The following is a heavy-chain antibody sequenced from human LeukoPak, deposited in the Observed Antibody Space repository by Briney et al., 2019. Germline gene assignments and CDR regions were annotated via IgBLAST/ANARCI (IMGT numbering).Heavy chain of an antibody. CDR2: INPNSGGT. Sequence: ASVKVSCKASGYTFTGYYMHWVRQAPGQGLEWMGWINPNSGGTNYAQKFQGRVTMTRDTSISTAYMELSRLRSDDTAVYYCARDLDETGYYNYNWFDPWGQGTLVTVSS. CDR1: GYTFTGYY. J-gene: IGHJ5*02. V-gene: IGHV1-2*02. CDR3: ARDLDETGYYNYNWFDP. D-gene: IGHD3-9*01.